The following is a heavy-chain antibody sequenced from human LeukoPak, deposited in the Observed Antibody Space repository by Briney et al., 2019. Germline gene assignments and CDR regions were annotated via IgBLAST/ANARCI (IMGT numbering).Heavy chain of an antibody. Sequence: GGSLRLSCAASGFTFSSYAMSWVRQAPGKGLEWVAVISDDGSNKYYADSVKGRFTISRDNSNNTLYLQMNSLRAEDTAVYYCAKDRLYGSGSYSDYWGQGTLVTVSS. CDR1: GFTFSSYA. D-gene: IGHD3-10*01. J-gene: IGHJ4*02. CDR2: ISDDGSNK. CDR3: AKDRLYGSGSYSDY. V-gene: IGHV3-30*18.